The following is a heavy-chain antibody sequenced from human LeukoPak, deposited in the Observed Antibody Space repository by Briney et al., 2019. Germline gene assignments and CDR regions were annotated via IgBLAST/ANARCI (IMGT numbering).Heavy chain of an antibody. V-gene: IGHV3-23*01. CDR1: GLTFSSYA. CDR3: AKSASITIIRGVTQIDY. Sequence: GGSLRLSCVASGLTFSSYAMSWVRQAPGKGLEWVSSPSGSGGDIYYADSVKGRFTISRDNSKNTLYLQMNSLRAEDTAVYYCAKSASITIIRGVTQIDYWGQGTLVTVSS. D-gene: IGHD3-10*01. J-gene: IGHJ4*02. CDR2: PSGSGGDI.